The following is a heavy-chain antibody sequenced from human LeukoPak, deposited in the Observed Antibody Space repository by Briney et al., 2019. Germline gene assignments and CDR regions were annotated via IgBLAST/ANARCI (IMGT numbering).Heavy chain of an antibody. J-gene: IGHJ4*02. CDR3: ARDSYGSSGYYYVSDF. CDR1: GFTFSSYS. V-gene: IGHV3-48*02. Sequence: GGSLRLSCAASGFTFSSYSMNWVRQAPGKGLEWVSYISYSSSAIYYADSVKGRFTISRDNAKNSLYLQMNSLRDEDTAVYYCARDSYGSSGYYYVSDFWGQGTLVTVSS. D-gene: IGHD3-22*01. CDR2: ISYSSSAI.